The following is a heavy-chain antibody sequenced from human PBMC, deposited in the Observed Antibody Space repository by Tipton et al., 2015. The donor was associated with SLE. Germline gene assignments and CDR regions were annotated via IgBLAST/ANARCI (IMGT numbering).Heavy chain of an antibody. CDR3: ARSDVEMATIALDY. CDR2: INPSGGST. Sequence: QVQLVQSGAEVKKPGSSVKVSCKASGGTFSSYAISWVRQAPGQGLEWMGIINPSGGSTSYAQKFQGRVTMTRDTSTSTVYMELSSLRSEDTAVYYCARSDVEMATIALDYWGQGTLVTVSS. J-gene: IGHJ4*02. CDR1: GGTFSSYA. V-gene: IGHV1-46*03. D-gene: IGHD5-24*01.